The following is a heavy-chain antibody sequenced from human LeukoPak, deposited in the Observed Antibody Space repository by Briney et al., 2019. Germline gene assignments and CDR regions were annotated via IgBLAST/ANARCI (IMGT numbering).Heavy chain of an antibody. CDR2: ISSSGSTI. D-gene: IGHD2-15*01. J-gene: IGHJ4*02. CDR3: ARDLCSGSRCSDY. Sequence: GGSLRLSCAASGXTFSSYEMNWVRQAPGKGQEWVSYISSSGSTIYYADSVKGRFTISRDNAMNSLYLQMNSLRVEDTAVYYCARDLCSGSRCSDYWGQGTLVTVSS. CDR1: GXTFSSYE. V-gene: IGHV3-48*03.